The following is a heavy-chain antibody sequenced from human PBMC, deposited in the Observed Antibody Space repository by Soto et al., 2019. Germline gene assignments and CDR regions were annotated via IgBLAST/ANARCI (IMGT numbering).Heavy chain of an antibody. V-gene: IGHV4-39*01. CDR3: ASLVLSYCGGDCYSP. D-gene: IGHD2-21*02. Sequence: PSETLSLTCTVSGGSISSSSYYWGWIRQPPGKGLEWIGSIYYSGSTYYNPSLKSRVTISVDTSKNLFSLKLSSVTAADTAVYYCASLVLSYCGGDCYSPWGQGTLVTVSS. CDR1: GGSISSSSYY. J-gene: IGHJ5*02. CDR2: IYYSGST.